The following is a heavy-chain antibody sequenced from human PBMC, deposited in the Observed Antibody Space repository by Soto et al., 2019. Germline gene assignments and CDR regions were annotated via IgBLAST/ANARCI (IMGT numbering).Heavy chain of an antibody. J-gene: IGHJ3*02. V-gene: IGHV1-2*02. CDR1: GYTFTGYY. D-gene: IGHD4-4*01. Sequence: QVQLVQSGAEVKKPGASVKVSCKASGYTFTGYYMHWVRQAPGQGLEWMGWINPNSGGTNYAQKFQGRVTMTRDTSISTAYMELSRLRSDDTAVYYCASEERVVTTQLQDAFDIWGQGTMVTVSS. CDR2: INPNSGGT. CDR3: ASEERVVTTQLQDAFDI.